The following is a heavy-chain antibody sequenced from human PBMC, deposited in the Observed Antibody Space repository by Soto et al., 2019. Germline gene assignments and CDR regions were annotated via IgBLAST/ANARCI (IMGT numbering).Heavy chain of an antibody. CDR1: GFTFSSYD. CDR2: ISYDGSNK. D-gene: IGHD1-20*01. V-gene: IGHV3-30-3*01. CDR3: ARDRAGLTGPFDY. Sequence: QVQLVESGGGVVQPGRSLRLSCAASGFTFSSYDMHWVRQAPGKGLEWVAVISYDGSNKYYADSVKGRFTISRDNSKNTLYLQMNSLRAEDTAVYYCARDRAGLTGPFDYWGQGTLVTVSS. J-gene: IGHJ4*02.